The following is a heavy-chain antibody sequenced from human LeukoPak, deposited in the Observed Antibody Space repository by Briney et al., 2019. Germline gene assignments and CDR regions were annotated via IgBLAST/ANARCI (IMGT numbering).Heavy chain of an antibody. D-gene: IGHD6-19*01. V-gene: IGHV3-74*01. Sequence: GGSLRLSCAASGFAFSSHWMHWVRQAPGKGLVLVSRISTDGSSTSYADSVKGRFTVSRDNAKNTLYLQMNSLRAEDTAVYYCARVGSSGWYGAFDMWGQGTMVTVSS. CDR3: ARVGSSGWYGAFDM. CDR2: ISTDGSST. J-gene: IGHJ3*02. CDR1: GFAFSSHW.